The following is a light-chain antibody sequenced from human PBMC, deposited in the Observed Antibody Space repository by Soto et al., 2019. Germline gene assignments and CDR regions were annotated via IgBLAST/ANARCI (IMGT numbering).Light chain of an antibody. J-gene: IGLJ3*02. CDR3: SSYTTISTLEV. CDR1: SSDVGGYNY. CDR2: EVS. V-gene: IGLV2-14*01. Sequence: ALTQPASVSGSPGQSITISCTGTSSDVGGYNYVSWYQQHPGKAPKLMIYEVSNRPSGVSNRFSGSKSGNTASLTISGLQAEDEADYYCSSYTTISTLEVFGGGTKLTVL.